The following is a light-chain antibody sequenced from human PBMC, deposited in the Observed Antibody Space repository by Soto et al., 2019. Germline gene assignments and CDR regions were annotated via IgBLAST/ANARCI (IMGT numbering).Light chain of an antibody. J-gene: IGKJ1*01. V-gene: IGKV3-11*01. CDR2: DAS. CDR1: QSVSSY. CDR3: QQRSNWRVT. Sequence: EIVLTQSPGTLSLSPGERATLSCRASQSVSSYLAWYQQKPGQAPRLLIYDASTRATGISASFSGSGSGTNFTLTISSLEPEDFAVYYCQQRSNWRVTFGQGTKVEVK.